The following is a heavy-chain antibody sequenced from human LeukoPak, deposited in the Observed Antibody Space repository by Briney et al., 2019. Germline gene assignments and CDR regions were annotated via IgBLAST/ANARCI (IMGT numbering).Heavy chain of an antibody. CDR3: VRDDDRPDNGLDY. CDR2: ISWNSGSV. J-gene: IGHJ4*02. Sequence: GGSLRLSCAASGFTFDDYTMHWVRQAPGKGLEWVSGISWNSGSVGYADSMKGRFTISRDNSKNTLYLQMNSLRAEDTAVYYCVRDDDRPDNGLDYWGQGTLVTVSS. CDR1: GFTFDDYT. D-gene: IGHD3-22*01. V-gene: IGHV3-9*01.